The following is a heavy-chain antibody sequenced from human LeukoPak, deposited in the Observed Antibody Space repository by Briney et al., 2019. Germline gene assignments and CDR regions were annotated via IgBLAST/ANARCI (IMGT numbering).Heavy chain of an antibody. CDR3: AREVGVTTAFYYYYYYGMDV. D-gene: IGHD4-17*01. CDR2: INSDGSST. Sequence: GGSLRLSCAASGFTFSSYWMHWVRQAPGKGLVWVSRINSDGSSTSYADSVKGRFTISRDNAKNTLYLQMNSLRAEDTAVHYCAREVGVTTAFYYYYYYGMDVWGQGTTVTVSS. CDR1: GFTFSSYW. J-gene: IGHJ6*02. V-gene: IGHV3-74*01.